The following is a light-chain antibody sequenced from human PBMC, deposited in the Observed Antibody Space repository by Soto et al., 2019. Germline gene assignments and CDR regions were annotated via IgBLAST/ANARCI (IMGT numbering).Light chain of an antibody. Sequence: EIVMTQSPATLSVSPGERATLSCRASQSVSSNLAWYQQKPGQAPSLLIYGASTRATGIPARLSSSGSGIEFTLTISSLQSEDFAVYYCQQYNNWPRGTFGQGTKLEIK. CDR2: GAS. J-gene: IGKJ2*02. CDR1: QSVSSN. CDR3: QQYNNWPRGT. V-gene: IGKV3-15*01.